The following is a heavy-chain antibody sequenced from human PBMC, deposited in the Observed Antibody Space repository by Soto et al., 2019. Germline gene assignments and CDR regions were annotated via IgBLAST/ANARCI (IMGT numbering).Heavy chain of an antibody. J-gene: IGHJ4*02. CDR1: GFIFSNYV. Sequence: EVQLVDSGGGLVQPGGSLRLSCAASGFIFSNYVMSWVRQAPAKGLEWVSSISDSGGTSYYADSVKGRFTISRDNSKNTLYLQMNSLRAEDTAIYYCAKRPRALLTFDYWGQGTLVTVSS. D-gene: IGHD1-26*01. CDR3: AKRPRALLTFDY. V-gene: IGHV3-23*04. CDR2: ISDSGGTS.